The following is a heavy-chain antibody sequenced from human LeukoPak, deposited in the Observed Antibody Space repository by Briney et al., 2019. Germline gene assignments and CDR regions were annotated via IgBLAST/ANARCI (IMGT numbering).Heavy chain of an antibody. CDR1: GYTFTGFY. V-gene: IGHV1-2*02. D-gene: IGHD3-16*01. CDR2: INPYTGGT. Sequence: ASVTVSCKASGYTFTGFYMHWVRQAPGQGLEWMGRINPYTGGTNYAQKFQGRVTMTRDTSISTAFMELSRLRSDDTAMYYCAREGWGAYFYGLDVWGQRTTVTVSA. CDR3: AREGWGAYFYGLDV. J-gene: IGHJ6*01.